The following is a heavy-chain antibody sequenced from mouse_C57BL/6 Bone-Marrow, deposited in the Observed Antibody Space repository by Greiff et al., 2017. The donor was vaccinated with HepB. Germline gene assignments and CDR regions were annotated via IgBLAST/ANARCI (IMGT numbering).Heavy chain of an antibody. Sequence: EVQLQQSGAELVRPGASVKLSCTASGFNIKDDYMHWVKQRPVQGLEWIGWIDPENGDTEYASKFQGKATITADTSSNTAYLQLSSLTSEDTDVYYCTTWSITTVANFDYWGQGTTLTVSS. J-gene: IGHJ2*01. D-gene: IGHD1-1*01. CDR3: TTWSITTVANFDY. CDR1: GFNIKDDY. V-gene: IGHV14-4*01. CDR2: IDPENGDT.